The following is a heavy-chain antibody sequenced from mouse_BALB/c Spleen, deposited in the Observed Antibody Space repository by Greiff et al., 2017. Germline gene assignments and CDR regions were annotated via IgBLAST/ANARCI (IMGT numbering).Heavy chain of an antibody. Sequence: EVQLQQSGPSLVKPSQTLSLTCSVTGDSITSGYWNWIRKFPGNKLEYMGYISYSGSTYYNPSLKSRISITRDTSKNQYYLQLNSVTTEDTATYYCARRGLTNWDYAMDYWGQGTSVTVSS. CDR1: GDSITSGY. CDR3: ARRGLTNWDYAMDY. D-gene: IGHD4-1*01. J-gene: IGHJ4*01. CDR2: ISYSGST. V-gene: IGHV3-8*02.